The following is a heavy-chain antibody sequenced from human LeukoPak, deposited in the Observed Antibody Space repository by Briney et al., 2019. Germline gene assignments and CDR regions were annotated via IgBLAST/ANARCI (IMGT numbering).Heavy chain of an antibody. D-gene: IGHD5-24*01. Sequence: SETLSLTCTVSGGSISSYYWSWIRQPPGKGLEWIGYIYFSGSTIHNPSLKSRVTLSVDMSKSQFSLSLTSVTASDAAVYYCVRHKRWLQSPDAFDIWGQGTMVTVSS. V-gene: IGHV4-59*08. CDR1: GGSISSYY. J-gene: IGHJ3*02. CDR2: IYFSGST. CDR3: VRHKRWLQSPDAFDI.